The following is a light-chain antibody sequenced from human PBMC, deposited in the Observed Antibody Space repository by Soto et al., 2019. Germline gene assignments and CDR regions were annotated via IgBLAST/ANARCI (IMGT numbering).Light chain of an antibody. V-gene: IGKV1-27*01. CDR2: AAS. CDR3: QKYSSVIT. CDR1: QGIRNF. J-gene: IGKJ5*01. Sequence: DIQMTQSPSSLSASVGERVTITCRASQGIRNFLAWYQQKPGKVPKLLISAASTLQSGVPSRFSGSGSGTDFTLTITSLQPEDVATYYCQKYSSVITFGQGTRLEIK.